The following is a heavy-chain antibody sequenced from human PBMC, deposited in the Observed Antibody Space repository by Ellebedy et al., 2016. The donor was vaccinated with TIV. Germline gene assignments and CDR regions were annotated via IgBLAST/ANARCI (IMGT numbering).Heavy chain of an antibody. J-gene: IGHJ4*02. D-gene: IGHD2-15*01. CDR1: GFTFSTYA. V-gene: IGHV3-21*04. CDR3: ARDASTYYQREINCSGGSCYAFGY. Sequence: GESLKISXAASGFTFSTYAMNWVRQAPGKGLEWVSSISSSGSYIYYADSMKGRFTISRDNAKNSLYLQMNSLRAEDTAVYYCARDASTYYQREINCSGGSCYAFGYWGQGTLVTVSS. CDR2: ISSSGSYI.